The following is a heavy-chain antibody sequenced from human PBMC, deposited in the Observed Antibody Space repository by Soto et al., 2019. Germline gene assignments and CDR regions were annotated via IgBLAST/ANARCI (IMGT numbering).Heavy chain of an antibody. V-gene: IGHV1-3*01. CDR2: INAGNGNT. Sequence: GASVKVSCKASGYTFTSYAMHWVRQAPGQRIEWMGWINAGNGNTKYSQKFQGRVTITRDTSASTAYMELSSLRSEDMAVYYCARGITGTTTGSYYYYGMDVWGQGTTVTVSS. D-gene: IGHD1-7*01. J-gene: IGHJ6*02. CDR3: ARGITGTTTGSYYYYGMDV. CDR1: GYTFTSYA.